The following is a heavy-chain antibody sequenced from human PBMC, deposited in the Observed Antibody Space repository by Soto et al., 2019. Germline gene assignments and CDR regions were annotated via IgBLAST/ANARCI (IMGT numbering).Heavy chain of an antibody. D-gene: IGHD4-17*01. J-gene: IGHJ5*02. CDR2: ISSSSSYI. Sequence: EVQLVESGGGLVKPGGSLRLSCAASGFTFRSSSMNWVRQAPEKGLEWVSSISSSSSYIYYADSVKGRFTISRDNAKNSLYLQMHSLRAEDTAVYYCARDHRDYGDNVGVDPWGQGTLVTVSS. CDR1: GFTFRSSS. CDR3: ARDHRDYGDNVGVDP. V-gene: IGHV3-21*01.